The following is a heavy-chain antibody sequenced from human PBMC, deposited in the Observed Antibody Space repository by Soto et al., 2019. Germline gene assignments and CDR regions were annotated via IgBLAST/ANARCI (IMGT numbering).Heavy chain of an antibody. D-gene: IGHD6-19*01. CDR2: IYYSGST. CDR1: GGSISSYY. V-gene: IGHV4-59*01. J-gene: IGHJ4*02. CDR3: ARAYSSGWCFDY. Sequence: QVQLQESGPGLVKPSETLSLTCTVSGGSISSYYWSWIRQPPGKGLEWIGYIYYSGSTNYNPSLKSRVTISVDTSKNQFSLKLSSVTAADTAVYYCARAYSSGWCFDYWGQGTLVTVSS.